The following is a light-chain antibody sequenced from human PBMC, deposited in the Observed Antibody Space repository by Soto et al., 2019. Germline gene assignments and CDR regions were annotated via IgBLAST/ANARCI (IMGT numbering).Light chain of an antibody. CDR3: QTWGTGLQV. J-gene: IGLJ2*01. V-gene: IGLV4-69*01. Sequence: QLVLTQSPSASASLGASVELTCTLSSGHTSYAIAWHQQQPEKGPRYLMNLNSDDSHTRRDGIPDRYSGSSSGAERYLTISSLQSEDEADYYCQTWGTGLQVFGGGTKVTVL. CDR1: SGHTSYA. CDR2: LNSDDSH.